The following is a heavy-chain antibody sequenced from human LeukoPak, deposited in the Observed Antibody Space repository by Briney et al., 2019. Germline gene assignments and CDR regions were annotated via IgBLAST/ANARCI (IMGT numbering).Heavy chain of an antibody. D-gene: IGHD3-10*01. V-gene: IGHV3-66*01. Sequence: GSLSLSCAASGFTVSLNSMNWVRQAPGKGLEWLSIIYSGDNTYSADSVKGRFTISRDNSRNTLYLQMNSLRAEDTAVYFCARGPVLHWFGKLLVPQTYYFDYWGQGTLVTVSS. CDR2: IYSGDNT. CDR1: GFTVSLNS. CDR3: ARGPVLHWFGKLLVPQTYYFDY. J-gene: IGHJ4*02.